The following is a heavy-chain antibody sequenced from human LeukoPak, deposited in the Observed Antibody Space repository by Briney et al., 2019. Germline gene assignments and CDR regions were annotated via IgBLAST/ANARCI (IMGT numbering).Heavy chain of an antibody. CDR1: GYTFTSYA. Sequence: ASVKVSCKVSGYTFTSYAITWVRQAPGQGLEWMGWISAYNGNTNYAQKLQGRVTMTTDTSTRTAYVELRSLRSDDTAVYYCARRMLGGYDAFDVWGQGTMVTVSS. CDR3: ARRMLGGYDAFDV. V-gene: IGHV1-18*01. D-gene: IGHD5-12*01. CDR2: ISAYNGNT. J-gene: IGHJ3*01.